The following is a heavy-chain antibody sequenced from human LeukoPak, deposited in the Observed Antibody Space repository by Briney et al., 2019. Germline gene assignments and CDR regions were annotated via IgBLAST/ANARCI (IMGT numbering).Heavy chain of an antibody. CDR2: IYYSGST. CDR3: AGEVGYCSGGSCYSYFDY. Sequence: SETLSLTCTVSGGSISSYYWSWIRQPPGKGLEWIGYIYYSGSTNYNASLTNRVTISVDTSKKQFSLKLSSVTAADTAVYYCAGEVGYCSGGSCYSYFDYWGQGTLVTVSS. V-gene: IGHV4-59*01. D-gene: IGHD2-15*01. J-gene: IGHJ4*02. CDR1: GGSISSYY.